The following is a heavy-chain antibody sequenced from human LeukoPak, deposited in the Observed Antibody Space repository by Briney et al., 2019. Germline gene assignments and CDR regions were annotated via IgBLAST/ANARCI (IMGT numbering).Heavy chain of an antibody. CDR2: INPTSGGT. CDR3: ARVWYYYDSTGILTLYFDY. CDR1: GYTFTGYY. V-gene: IGHV1-2*02. D-gene: IGHD3-22*01. Sequence: ASVKVSCQTSGYTFTGYYMHWVRQGPGQGLEWMGWINPTSGGTNYAQKFQGRVTMTRDTSISTAYMELSRLTSDDTAVYYCARVWYYYDSTGILTLYFDYWGQGTLVTVSS. J-gene: IGHJ4*02.